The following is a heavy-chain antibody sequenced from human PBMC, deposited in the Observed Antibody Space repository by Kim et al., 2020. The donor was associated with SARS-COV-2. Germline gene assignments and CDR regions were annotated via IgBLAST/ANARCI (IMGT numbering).Heavy chain of an antibody. Sequence: GGSLRLSCAASGFTFDDYDMHWVRQAPGKGLEWVSGISWSSGSIDYADSVKGRFTISRDNAKNSLYLQMNSLRAEDTALYYCATYNSGVSDYDMDVWGQGTTVTVSS. CDR2: ISWSSGSI. V-gene: IGHV3-9*01. CDR3: ATYNSGVSDYDMDV. J-gene: IGHJ6*02. D-gene: IGHD6-25*01. CDR1: GFTFDDYD.